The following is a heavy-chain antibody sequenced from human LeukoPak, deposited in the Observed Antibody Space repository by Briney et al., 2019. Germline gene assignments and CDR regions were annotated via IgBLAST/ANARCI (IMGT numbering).Heavy chain of an antibody. CDR3: ARQTGRGKNFDY. D-gene: IGHD3-16*01. V-gene: IGHV5-51*01. CDR1: GYSFTNYW. Sequence: GESLKISCKGSGYSFTNYWIGWVRQMPGKGLEFMGSTYPGDSDTRYSPSFQGQVTISADKSISTAYLQWSSLKASDSAMYYCARQTGRGKNFDYWGQGTLVTVSS. CDR2: TYPGDSDT. J-gene: IGHJ4*02.